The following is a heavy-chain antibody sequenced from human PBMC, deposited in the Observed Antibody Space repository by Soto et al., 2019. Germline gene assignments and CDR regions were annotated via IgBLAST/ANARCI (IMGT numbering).Heavy chain of an antibody. CDR2: ISGSGGST. V-gene: IGHV3-23*01. CDR1: GFTFSSYA. J-gene: IGHJ6*02. CDR3: AKGVGAPISWYYYGMDV. Sequence: SGGSLRLSCAASGFTFSSYAMSWVRQAPGKGLEWVSAISGSGGSTYYADSVKGRFTISRDNSKNTLYLQMNSLRAEDTAVYYCAKGVGAPISWYYYGMDVWGQGTTVTVSS. D-gene: IGHD1-26*01.